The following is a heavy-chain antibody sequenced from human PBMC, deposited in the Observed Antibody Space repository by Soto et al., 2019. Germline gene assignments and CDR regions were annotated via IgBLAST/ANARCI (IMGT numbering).Heavy chain of an antibody. CDR1: GFTVSSNY. CDR2: IYSGGST. CDR3: ARDLAYDFWSGYYMDV. D-gene: IGHD3-3*01. J-gene: IGHJ6*03. Sequence: GGSLRLSCAASGFTVSSNYMSWVRQAPGKGLEWVSVIYSGGSTYYADSVKGRFTISRHNSKNTLYLQMNSLRAEDTAVYYCARDLAYDFWSGYYMDVWGKGTTVTVSS. V-gene: IGHV3-53*04.